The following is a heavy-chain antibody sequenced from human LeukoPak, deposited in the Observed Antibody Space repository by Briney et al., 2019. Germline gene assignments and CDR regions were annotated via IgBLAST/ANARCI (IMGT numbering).Heavy chain of an antibody. D-gene: IGHD3-10*01. V-gene: IGHV4-59*12. CDR2: IYYSGST. CDR3: ARVRGLGGDYFDY. J-gene: IGHJ4*02. CDR1: GGSISSYY. Sequence: SETLSLTCTVSGGSISSYYWSWIRQPPGKGLEWIGYIYYSGSTYYNPSLKSRVTISVDTSKNQFSLKLSSVTAAGTAVYYCARVRGLGGDYFDYWGQGTLVTVSS.